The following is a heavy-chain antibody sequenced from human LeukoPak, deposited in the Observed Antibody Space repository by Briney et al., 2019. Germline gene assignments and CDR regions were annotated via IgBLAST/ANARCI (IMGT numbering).Heavy chain of an antibody. V-gene: IGHV3-7*01. Sequence: PGGSLRLSCAASGFTFSTSWMSWVRQAPAKGLQWVANIKGDGSEKAYVDSLKGRFTISRDNAKNSLYLQMNSLRDEDTAVYYCYLRAARLRYFDYWGQGTLVTVSS. CDR1: GFTFSTSW. CDR3: YLRAARLRYFDY. D-gene: IGHD6-6*01. CDR2: IKGDGSEK. J-gene: IGHJ4*02.